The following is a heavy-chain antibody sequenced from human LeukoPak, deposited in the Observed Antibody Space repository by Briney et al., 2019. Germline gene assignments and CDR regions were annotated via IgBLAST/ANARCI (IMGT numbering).Heavy chain of an antibody. D-gene: IGHD6-19*01. J-gene: IGHJ4*02. CDR1: GDSISSHSYF. CDR2: IHYIGST. CDR3: AKTLPYSGGWRATFDF. Sequence: PSDTLSLNCTVSGDSISSHSYFWGWIRQPPGKGLEWIGNIHYIGSTYYNPSLKSRVTISVDTSTNQFSLKLSSVTAADTAVYYCAKTLPYSGGWRATFDFWGQGTLVTVSS. V-gene: IGHV4-39*01.